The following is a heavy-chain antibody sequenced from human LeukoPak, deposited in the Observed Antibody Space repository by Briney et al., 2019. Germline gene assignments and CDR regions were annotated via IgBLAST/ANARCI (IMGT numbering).Heavy chain of an antibody. CDR3: ARARGGSGSYYTPYYFDY. Sequence: ASVKVSCKASGYTFTGYYMHWVRQAPGQGLEWMGSINPNSGGTNYAQKFQGRVTMTRDTSISTAYMELSRLRSDDTAVYYCARARGGSGSYYTPYYFDYWGQGTLVTVSS. D-gene: IGHD3-10*01. CDR1: GYTFTGYY. V-gene: IGHV1-2*02. J-gene: IGHJ4*02. CDR2: INPNSGGT.